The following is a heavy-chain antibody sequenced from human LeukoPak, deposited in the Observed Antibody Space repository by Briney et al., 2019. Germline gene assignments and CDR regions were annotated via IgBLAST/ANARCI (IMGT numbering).Heavy chain of an antibody. J-gene: IGHJ2*01. V-gene: IGHV1-2*02. CDR1: GYTFTSYD. CDR2: IIPNSGGT. CDR3: ARGGAAPEGYWFFDL. D-gene: IGHD6-13*01. Sequence: ASVKVSCKASGYTFTSYDINWVRQAPGQGLEWMGWIIPNSGGTNYAQKFQGRVTMTRDTSISTAYMDLSRLRSDDTAVYYCARGGAAPEGYWFFDLWGRGTLVTVSS.